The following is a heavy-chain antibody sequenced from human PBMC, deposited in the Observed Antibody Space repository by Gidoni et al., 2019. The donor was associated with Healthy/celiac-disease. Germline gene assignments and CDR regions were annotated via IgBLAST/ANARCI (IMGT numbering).Heavy chain of an antibody. J-gene: IGHJ4*02. CDR2: ISSSSSYT. CDR1: GFTFSDYY. CDR3: ARDKSGGPTVVTRGVDY. Sequence: QVQLVESGGGLVKPGGSLRLSCAASGFTFSDYYMSWNRQAPGKGLEWVSYISSSSSYTNYADSVKGRFTISRDNAKNSLYLQMNSLRAEDTAVYYCARDKSGGPTVVTRGVDYWGQGTLVTVSS. V-gene: IGHV3-11*05. D-gene: IGHD4-17*01.